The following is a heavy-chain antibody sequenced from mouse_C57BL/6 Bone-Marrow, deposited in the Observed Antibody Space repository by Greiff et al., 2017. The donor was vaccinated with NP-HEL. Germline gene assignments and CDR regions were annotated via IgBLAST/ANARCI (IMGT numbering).Heavy chain of an antibody. CDR3: ARKGETPFDY. J-gene: IGHJ2*01. CDR1: GFTFSSYT. CDR2: ISGGGGNT. Sequence: EVKLMESGGGLVKPGGSLKLSCAASGFTFSSYTMSWVRPTPEKRLEWVATISGGGGNTYYPDSVKGRFTISRDNAKNTLYLQMSSLRSEDTALYYCARKGETPFDYWGQGTTLTVSS. V-gene: IGHV5-9*01.